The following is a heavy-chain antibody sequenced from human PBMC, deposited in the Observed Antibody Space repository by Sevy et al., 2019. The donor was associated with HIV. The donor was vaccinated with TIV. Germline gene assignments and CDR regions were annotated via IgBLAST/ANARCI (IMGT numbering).Heavy chain of an antibody. J-gene: IGHJ6*02. D-gene: IGHD3-10*02. CDR1: GYTFTSYD. CDR2: MNPNSGNT. Sequence: ASVKVSCKASGYTFTSYDINWVRQATGQGLEWMGWMNPNSGNTGYAQKFQGRVTMTRNTSISTAYMELSSLRSEETAVYYCARAVRGVISDYYYYYGMDVWGQGTTVTVSS. CDR3: ARAVRGVISDYYYYYGMDV. V-gene: IGHV1-8*01.